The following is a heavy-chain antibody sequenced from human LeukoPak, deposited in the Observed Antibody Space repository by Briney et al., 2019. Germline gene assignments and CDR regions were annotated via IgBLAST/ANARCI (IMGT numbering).Heavy chain of an antibody. CDR3: ARLVCSGGSCYGVFDY. CDR2: INHSGST. CDR1: GGSFSGYY. V-gene: IGHV4-34*01. D-gene: IGHD2-15*01. Sequence: SETLSLTCAVYGGSFSGYYWSWIRQPPGKGLEWIGEINHSGSTNYNPSLKSRVTISVDTSKNQFSLKLSSVTAADTAVYYCARLVCSGGSCYGVFDYWGQGTLVTVSS. J-gene: IGHJ4*02.